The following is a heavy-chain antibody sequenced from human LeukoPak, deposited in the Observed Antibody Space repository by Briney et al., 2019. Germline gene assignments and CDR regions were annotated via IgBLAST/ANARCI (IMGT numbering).Heavy chain of an antibody. J-gene: IGHJ3*02. D-gene: IGHD3-22*01. CDR2: INHSGST. V-gene: IGHV4-34*01. CDR1: GGSFSGYY. Sequence: SETLSLTCAVYGGSFSGYYWSWIRQPPGKGLEWIGEINHSGSTNYNPSLKSRVTISVDTSRNQFSLKLSSVTAADTAVYYCASVYYDSRGDAFDIWGQGTMVTVSS. CDR3: ASVYYDSRGDAFDI.